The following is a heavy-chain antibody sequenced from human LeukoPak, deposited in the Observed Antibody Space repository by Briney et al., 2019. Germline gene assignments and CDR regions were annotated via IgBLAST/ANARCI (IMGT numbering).Heavy chain of an antibody. CDR2: ISSSGSTI. CDR1: GFTFSSYE. V-gene: IGHV3-48*03. CDR3: AREGADVGYSYGYGFDY. J-gene: IGHJ4*02. D-gene: IGHD5-18*01. Sequence: TGGSLRLSCAASGFTFSSYEMNWVRQAPGKGLEWVSYISSSGSTIYYADSVKGRFTISRDNAKNSLYLQMNSLRAEGTAVYYCAREGADVGYSYGYGFDYWGQGTLVTVSS.